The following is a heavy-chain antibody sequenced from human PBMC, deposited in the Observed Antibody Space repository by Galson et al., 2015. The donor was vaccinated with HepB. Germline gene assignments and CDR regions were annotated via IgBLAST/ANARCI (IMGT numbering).Heavy chain of an antibody. D-gene: IGHD3-22*01. Sequence: SLRLSCAASGFTFSSYSMNWVRQAPGKGLEWVSSISSSSSYIYYADSVKGRFTISRDNAKNSLYLQMNSLRAEDTAVYYCARDLHDYYDSSGYYGLFAYWGQGTLVTVSS. CDR3: ARDLHDYYDSSGYYGLFAY. V-gene: IGHV3-21*01. J-gene: IGHJ4*02. CDR1: GFTFSSYS. CDR2: ISSSSSYI.